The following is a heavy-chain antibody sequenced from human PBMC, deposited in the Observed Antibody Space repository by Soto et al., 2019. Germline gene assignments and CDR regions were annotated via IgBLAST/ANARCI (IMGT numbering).Heavy chain of an antibody. CDR1: GGSFSGYY. CDR3: ARAQFYSGSGRYNNLMFDP. J-gene: IGHJ5*02. Sequence: SETLSLTCAVYGGSFSGYYWSWIRQPPGKGLEWIGEINHSGSTNYNPSLKTRLTMSLDRSNNQFSLTLNSVTAADTAVYYCARAQFYSGSGRYNNLMFDPWGQGTQVTVSS. D-gene: IGHD3-10*01. CDR2: INHSGST. V-gene: IGHV4-34*01.